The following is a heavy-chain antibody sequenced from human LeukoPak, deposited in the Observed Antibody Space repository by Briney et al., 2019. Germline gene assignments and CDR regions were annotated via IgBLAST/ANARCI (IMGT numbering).Heavy chain of an antibody. J-gene: IGHJ6*02. D-gene: IGHD6-19*01. CDR3: ARAAYSSGWYGSRVGYYYGMDV. Sequence: GGSLRLSCAASGFTFSSYWMHWVRQAPGKGLVWVSRINSDGSSTSYADSVKGRFTISRDNAKNTLYLQMSSLRAEDTAVYYCARAAYSSGWYGSRVGYYYGMDVWGQGTTVTVSS. V-gene: IGHV3-74*01. CDR1: GFTFSSYW. CDR2: INSDGSST.